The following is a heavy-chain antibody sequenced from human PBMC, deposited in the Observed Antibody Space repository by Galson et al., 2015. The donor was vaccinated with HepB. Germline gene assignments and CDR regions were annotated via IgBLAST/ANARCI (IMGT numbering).Heavy chain of an antibody. CDR3: AKGAVYSIYLFDF. CDR2: ISGSGAST. Sequence: SLRLSCAASGFTFSTFAMSWVRQAPGKGLEWVSTISGSGASTYYGASVKGRFTISRDNYKNTLFLQMNSLRAEDTALYYCAKGAVYSIYLFDFWGQGTLVTVSS. CDR1: GFTFSTFA. D-gene: IGHD4-11*01. J-gene: IGHJ4*02. V-gene: IGHV3-23*01.